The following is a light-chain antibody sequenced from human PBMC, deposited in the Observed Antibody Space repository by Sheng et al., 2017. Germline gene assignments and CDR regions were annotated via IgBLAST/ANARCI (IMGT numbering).Light chain of an antibody. Sequence: EIVLTQSPVTLSLSPGERATLSCRASQNIISNYLAWYQQKVGQAPRLLIYGASSRATGIPDRFSGSGSGTDFTLTISSLQAEDVAVYYCQQRNTWPRTFGQGTKVEIK. CDR1: QNIISNY. CDR3: QQRNTWPRT. V-gene: IGKV3D-20*02. CDR2: GAS. J-gene: IGKJ1*01.